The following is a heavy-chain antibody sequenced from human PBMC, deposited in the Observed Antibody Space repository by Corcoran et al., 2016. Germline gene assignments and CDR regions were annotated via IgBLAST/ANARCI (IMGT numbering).Heavy chain of an antibody. V-gene: IGHV3-43*01. J-gene: IGHJ6*02. Sequence: EVQLVESGGVVVQPGGSLRLSCAASGFTFDDYTMHWVRQAPGKGLEWVSLISWDGGSTYYADSVKGRFTISRDNSKNSLYLQMNSLRNEDTALYYCAKGHYYYYGMDVWGQGTTVTVSS. CDR2: ISWDGGST. CDR3: AKGHYYYYGMDV. CDR1: GFTFDDYT.